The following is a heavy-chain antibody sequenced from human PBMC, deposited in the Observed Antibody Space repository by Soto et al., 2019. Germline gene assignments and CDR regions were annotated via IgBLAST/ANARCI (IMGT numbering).Heavy chain of an antibody. Sequence: VGSLRLSCAASGFTVSSTYMSWVRQAPGKGLEWVSIIFSSGESFYADSVKGRFTISRDSSDNTVYLQMNSLKAEDTAVYYCARGGIGMVRTFDHWGQGTLVTVSS. CDR3: ARGGIGMVRTFDH. CDR1: GFTVSSTY. D-gene: IGHD3-10*01. V-gene: IGHV3-53*01. J-gene: IGHJ4*02. CDR2: IFSSGES.